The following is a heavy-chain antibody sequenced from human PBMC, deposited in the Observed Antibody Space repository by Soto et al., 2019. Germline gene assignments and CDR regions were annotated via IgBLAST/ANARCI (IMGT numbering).Heavy chain of an antibody. Sequence: GGSLRLSCAASGFTFSSYAMSWVRQAPGKGLEWVSAISGSGGSTYYADSVKGRFTISRDNSKNTLYLQMNSLRAEDTAVYYCAKGVIQLWRVAYMDVWGKGTTVTVSS. CDR3: AKGVIQLWRVAYMDV. CDR1: GFTFSSYA. D-gene: IGHD5-18*01. CDR2: ISGSGGST. V-gene: IGHV3-23*01. J-gene: IGHJ6*03.